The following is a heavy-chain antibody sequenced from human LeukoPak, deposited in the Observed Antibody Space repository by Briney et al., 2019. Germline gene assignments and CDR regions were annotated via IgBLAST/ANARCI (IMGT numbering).Heavy chain of an antibody. Sequence: GGSLRLSCAASGFTFSSYAMHWVRQAPGKGLEWVSVISYDGSNKYYADSVKGRFTISRDNSKTTLYLQMNSLRAEDTAVYYCARDSDYGDYAFDYWGQGTLVTVSS. D-gene: IGHD4-17*01. V-gene: IGHV3-30*01. CDR1: GFTFSSYA. CDR2: ISYDGSNK. J-gene: IGHJ4*02. CDR3: ARDSDYGDYAFDY.